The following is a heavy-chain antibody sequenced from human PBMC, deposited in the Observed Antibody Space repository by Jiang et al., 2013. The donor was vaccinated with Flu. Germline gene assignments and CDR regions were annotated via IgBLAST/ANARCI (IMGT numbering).Heavy chain of an antibody. Sequence: GAEVKKPGSSVKVSCKASGGTFSSYAISWVRQAPGQGLEWMGRIIPILGIANYAQKFQGRVTITADKSTSTAYMELSSLRSEDTAVYYCASGVGTAAGTSSFDYWGQGTLVTVSS. J-gene: IGHJ4*02. V-gene: IGHV1-69*04. CDR3: ASGVGTAAGTSSFDY. D-gene: IGHD6-13*01. CDR1: GGTFSSYA. CDR2: IIPILGIA.